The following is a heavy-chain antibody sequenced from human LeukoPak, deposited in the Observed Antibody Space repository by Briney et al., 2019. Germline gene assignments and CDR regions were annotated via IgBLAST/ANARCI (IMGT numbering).Heavy chain of an antibody. D-gene: IGHD5-18*01. CDR1: GFTFSSYS. Sequence: GGSLRLSCAASGFTFSSYSMNWVRQAPGKGLEWVSSISSSSSYIYYADSVKGRFTISRDNAKNSLYLQMNRLRAEDTAVYYCARSGDTAMVTGHFDYWGQGTLVTVSS. CDR2: ISSSSSYI. V-gene: IGHV3-21*01. J-gene: IGHJ4*02. CDR3: ARSGDTAMVTGHFDY.